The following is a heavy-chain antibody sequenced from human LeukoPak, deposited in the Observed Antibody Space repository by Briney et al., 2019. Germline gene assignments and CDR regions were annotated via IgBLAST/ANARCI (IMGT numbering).Heavy chain of an antibody. D-gene: IGHD3-10*01. J-gene: IGHJ5*02. Sequence: ASVKVSCKASGYIFTSYDINWVRQATGQGLEWMGWMNPNSGNTGYAQKFQGRVTMTRNTSISTAYMELSSLRSEDTAVYYCARGSLKGSGRTGWFDPWGQGTLVTVSS. CDR3: ARGSLKGSGRTGWFDP. CDR2: MNPNSGNT. CDR1: GYIFTSYD. V-gene: IGHV1-8*01.